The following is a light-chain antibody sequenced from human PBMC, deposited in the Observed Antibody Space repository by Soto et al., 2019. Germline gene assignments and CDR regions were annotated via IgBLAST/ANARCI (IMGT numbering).Light chain of an antibody. V-gene: IGKV1-5*03. CDR1: QSISSW. J-gene: IGKJ1*01. CDR2: KAS. Sequence: DIQMTQSPSTLSASVGDRVTITCRASQSISSWLAWYQQKPGKAPKLLIYKASNLESGVASRFSGSGSGTEFPLTISSLQPDDFATYYCQQYSTYSWTFGQGTQVEIK. CDR3: QQYSTYSWT.